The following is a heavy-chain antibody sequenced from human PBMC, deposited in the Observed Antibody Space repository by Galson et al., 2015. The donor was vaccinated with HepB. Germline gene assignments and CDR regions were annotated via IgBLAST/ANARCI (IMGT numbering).Heavy chain of an antibody. CDR3: ARDPGLSVIWTGYNPYSYGRAV. Sequence: SLRLSCAASGFTFSDYYMSWIRQAPGKGLEWVSYISSSSSYTNYADSVKGRFTISRDNAKNSLYLQMNSLRAEDTAVYYCARDPGLSVIWTGYNPYSYGRAVWAQGPTAPVSS. D-gene: IGHD3/OR15-3a*01. J-gene: IGHJ6*02. V-gene: IGHV3-11*06. CDR1: GFTFSDYY. CDR2: ISSSSSYT.